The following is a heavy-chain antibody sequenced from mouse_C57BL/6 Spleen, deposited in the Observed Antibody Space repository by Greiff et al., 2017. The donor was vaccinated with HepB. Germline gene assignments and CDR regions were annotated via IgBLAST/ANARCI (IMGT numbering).Heavy chain of an antibody. J-gene: IGHJ4*01. CDR1: GYSITSGYY. V-gene: IGHV3-6*01. Sequence: ESGPGLVKPSQSLSLTCSVTGYSITSGYYWNWIRQFPGNKLKWMGYISYDGSNNYNPSLKNRISITRDTSKNQFFLKLNSVTTEDTATYYCARTDGYYYAMDYWGQGTSVTVSS. CDR3: ARTDGYYYAMDY. CDR2: ISYDGSN. D-gene: IGHD2-3*01.